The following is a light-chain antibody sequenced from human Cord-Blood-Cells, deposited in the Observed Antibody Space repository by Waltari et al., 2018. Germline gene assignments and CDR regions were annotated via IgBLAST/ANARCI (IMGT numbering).Light chain of an antibody. Sequence: QSVLTQPPSASGTPGQRVTISCSGSSSNIGSTYVYWYQQLPGTAPKLLIYRNNQRPSGVPDRCSGSTSVASASLAISGLRSEDEADYYCAAWEDSRSGWVFGGGTKLTVL. CDR3: AAWEDSRSGWV. CDR2: RNN. V-gene: IGLV1-47*01. J-gene: IGLJ3*02. CDR1: SSNIGSTY.